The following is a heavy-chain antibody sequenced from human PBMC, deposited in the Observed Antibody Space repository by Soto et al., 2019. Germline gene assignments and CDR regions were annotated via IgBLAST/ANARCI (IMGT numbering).Heavy chain of an antibody. CDR3: AKDSRPITVTSWGPIDY. D-gene: IGHD4-17*01. CDR1: GFTFDDYA. Sequence: QLVESGGGLAQPGRSLRLSCVASGFTFDDYAMHWVRQAPGKGLEWVSSISWNSDNIGYVDSVKGRFAVSRDNAKNSLFLQMNSLRDEDTAFYYCAKDSRPITVTSWGPIDYWGQGTLVTVSS. CDR2: ISWNSDNI. J-gene: IGHJ4*02. V-gene: IGHV3-9*01.